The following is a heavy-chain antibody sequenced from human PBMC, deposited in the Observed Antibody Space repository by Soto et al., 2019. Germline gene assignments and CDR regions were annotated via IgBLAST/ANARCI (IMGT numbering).Heavy chain of an antibody. J-gene: IGHJ4*02. CDR1: GASISSGGYY. Sequence: LALTCNVSGASISSGGYYWSWIRQHPGKGLEWIGYISYSENTYYKPSLKSRVTISVDMSKNQFSLKLSSVTAADTAVYYCARDVKVGFDYWGQGTLVTISS. V-gene: IGHV4-31*03. CDR2: ISYSENT. D-gene: IGHD1-26*01. CDR3: ARDVKVGFDY.